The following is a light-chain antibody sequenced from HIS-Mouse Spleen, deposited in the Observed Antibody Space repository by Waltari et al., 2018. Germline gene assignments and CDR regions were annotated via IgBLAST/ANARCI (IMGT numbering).Light chain of an antibody. CDR3: QQYYSTPLT. CDR2: CAS. CDR1: QSVLYSSNNQNY. V-gene: IGKV4-1*01. Sequence: DIVMTQSPDSLAVSLGERATINCKSSQSVLYSSNNQNYLAWYQQKPGQAPKLLIYCASSRESGVPDRFSGSGSGTDFTLTISSLQAEDVAVYYCQQYYSTPLTFGGGTKVEIK. J-gene: IGKJ4*01.